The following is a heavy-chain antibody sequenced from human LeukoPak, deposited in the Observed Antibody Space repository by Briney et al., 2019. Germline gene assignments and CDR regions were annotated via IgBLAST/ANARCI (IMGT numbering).Heavy chain of an antibody. V-gene: IGHV1-18*04. D-gene: IGHD2-2*01. CDR3: ARGYCSSTSCPMDV. Sequence: GASVKVSCKASGYTFTSYGISWVRQAPGQGLEWMGWISAYNGNTNYAQKLQGRVTMTTDTSTSTAYMELRSLGSDDTAVYYCARGYCSSTSCPMDVWGKGTTVTVSS. J-gene: IGHJ6*03. CDR2: ISAYNGNT. CDR1: GYTFTSYG.